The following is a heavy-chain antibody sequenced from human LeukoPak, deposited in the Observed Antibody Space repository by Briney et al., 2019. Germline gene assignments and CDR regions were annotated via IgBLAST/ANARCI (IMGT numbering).Heavy chain of an antibody. V-gene: IGHV4-59*01. D-gene: IGHD1-26*01. Sequence: PSETLSLTCSVSGGSIGTYYWSWIRQPPGKGLEWIGYIYHSGSTRHNPSLKSRVTISEDTSKNQFSLKLNSVTAADTAVYYCARDSTHSGSYWGIWTVPWGAGHPWF. J-gene: IGHJ5*01. CDR1: GGSIGTYY. CDR3: ARDSTHSGSYWGIWTVPWGAGHPWF. CDR2: IYHSGST.